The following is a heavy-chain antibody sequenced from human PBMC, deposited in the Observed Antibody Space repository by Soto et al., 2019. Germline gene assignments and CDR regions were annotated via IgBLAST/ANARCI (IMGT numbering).Heavy chain of an antibody. D-gene: IGHD3-10*01. J-gene: IGHJ6*02. V-gene: IGHV1-18*04. Sequence: ASVNVSCKGSGYTFTSYRISWVRRAPGQGLEWMGWISAYNGNTNYAQKLQGRVTMTTDTSTSTAYMELRSLRSDDTAVYYCARAGEWPPGMDVWGQGTTVTVSS. CDR2: ISAYNGNT. CDR1: GYTFTSYR. CDR3: ARAGEWPPGMDV.